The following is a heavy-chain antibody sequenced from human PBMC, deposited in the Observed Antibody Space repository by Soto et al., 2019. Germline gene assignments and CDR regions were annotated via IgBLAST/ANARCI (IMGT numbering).Heavy chain of an antibody. V-gene: IGHV1-58*01. CDR2: IVVGSGNT. Sequence: ASVKVSCKASGFTFARSAVQWVRQARGQRLEWIGWIVVGSGNTNYAQKFQERVTITRDMSTSTAYMELSSRRSEDTAVYYCAAIIPYYSSNPIYYWGQGTLVTV. CDR1: GFTFARSA. D-gene: IGHD6-13*01. J-gene: IGHJ4*02. CDR3: AAIIPYYSSNPIYY.